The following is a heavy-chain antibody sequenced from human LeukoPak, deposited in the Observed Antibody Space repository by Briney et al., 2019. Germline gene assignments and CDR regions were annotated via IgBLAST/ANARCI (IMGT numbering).Heavy chain of an antibody. CDR1: GFTFSSYA. CDR2: ISGSGGST. V-gene: IGHV3-23*01. CDR3: TTGGGKYYYDSSGYNYVLDY. D-gene: IGHD3-22*01. J-gene: IGHJ4*02. Sequence: GGSLRLSCAASGFTFSSYAMSWVRQAPGKGLEWVSAISGSGGSTYYADSVKGRFTISRDNSKNTLYLQMNSLKTEDTGVYYCTTGGGKYYYDSSGYNYVLDYWGQGTLVTVSS.